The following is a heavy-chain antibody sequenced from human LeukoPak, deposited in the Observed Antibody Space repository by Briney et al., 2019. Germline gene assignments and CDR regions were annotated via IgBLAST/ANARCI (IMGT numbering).Heavy chain of an antibody. CDR2: INPNSGGT. J-gene: IGHJ4*02. CDR1: GYTFTGYY. V-gene: IGHV1-2*02. D-gene: IGHD5-12*01. Sequence: ASVKVSCKAAGYTFTGYYMHCVRQAPGQGLEWMGWINPNSGGTNYAQKFQGRVTMTRDTSISTAYMELSRLRSDDTAVYYCARVPRYTGYDWPHTFDYWGQGTLVIVSS. CDR3: ARVPRYTGYDWPHTFDY.